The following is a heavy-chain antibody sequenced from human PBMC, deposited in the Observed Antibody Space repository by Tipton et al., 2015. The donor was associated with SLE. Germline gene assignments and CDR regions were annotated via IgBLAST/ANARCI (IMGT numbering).Heavy chain of an antibody. CDR3: ARQRGYYDSSTGTSYPPWNFDL. Sequence: TLSLTCSVSGDSISSDFFYWGWIRQSPGKGLEWIGSIHFSGNTYYSPSLRSRLTVSSDTSKNQFSLRLQSVTAADTAVYFCARQRGYYDSSTGTSYPPWNFDLCGRGTLVTVSS. V-gene: IGHV4-39*07. D-gene: IGHD3-9*01. J-gene: IGHJ2*01. CDR2: IHFSGNT. CDR1: GDSISSDFFY.